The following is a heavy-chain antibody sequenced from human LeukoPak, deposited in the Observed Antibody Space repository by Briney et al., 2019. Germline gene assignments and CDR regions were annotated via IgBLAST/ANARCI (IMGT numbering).Heavy chain of an antibody. V-gene: IGHV5-51*01. CDR2: IYPGDSDT. CDR1: GYSFTSYW. J-gene: IGHJ4*02. Sequence: GESLKISCKGSGYSFTSYWIGWVRQMPGKGLEWIGIIYPGDSDTRYSPSFQGQVTISADKSISTAYLHLSRLRSADTAVYYCARSPHILTGENFDYWGQGTLLTVSS. CDR3: ARSPHILTGENFDY. D-gene: IGHD3-9*01.